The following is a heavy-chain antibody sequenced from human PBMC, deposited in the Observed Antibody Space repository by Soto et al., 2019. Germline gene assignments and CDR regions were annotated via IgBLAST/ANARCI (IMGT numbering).Heavy chain of an antibody. V-gene: IGHV3-33*01. CDR1: GFTFSNYG. J-gene: IGHJ6*02. CDR3: ARDFCEAAAVCYYYYGMDV. D-gene: IGHD6-13*01. CDR2: ISSDGTHK. Sequence: QVQLVESGGGVVRPGTSLRLSCAASGFTFSNYGVHWVRQAPGKGLEWLAVISSDGTHKYYADSVKGRFTISRDNSNNTMYVQLNTVRAEDTAVYYCARDFCEAAAVCYYYYGMDVWGQGTTVTVSS.